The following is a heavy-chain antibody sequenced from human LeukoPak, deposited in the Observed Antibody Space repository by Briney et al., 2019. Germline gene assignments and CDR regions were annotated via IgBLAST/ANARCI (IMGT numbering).Heavy chain of an antibody. CDR1: GFTFSSYS. Sequence: GGSLRLSCAASGFTFSSYSMNWVRQAPGKGLEGVSSISSSSSYIYYAGSVKGRFTVSRDNAKNSVYLQMNSLRAEDTAVYYCARVTTHYGAAAFDYWGHGTLVTVPS. J-gene: IGHJ4*01. V-gene: IGHV3-21*01. CDR2: ISSSSSYI. D-gene: IGHD4-17*01. CDR3: ARVTTHYGAAAFDY.